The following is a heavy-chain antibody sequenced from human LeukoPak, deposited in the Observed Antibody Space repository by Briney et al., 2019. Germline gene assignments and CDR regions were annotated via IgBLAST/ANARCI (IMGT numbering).Heavy chain of an antibody. D-gene: IGHD3-22*01. J-gene: IGHJ4*02. CDR1: GGSISSYY. CDR3: ARTISDSSGYYYSDY. Sequence: SETLSLTCTVSGGSISSYYWSWIRQPPGKELEWIGYIYYSGRTYYNPSLKSRVTISVDTSKNQFSLCLSSVTAADTAVYYCARTISDSSGYYYSDYWGQGTLVTVSS. CDR2: IYYSGRT. V-gene: IGHV4-59*08.